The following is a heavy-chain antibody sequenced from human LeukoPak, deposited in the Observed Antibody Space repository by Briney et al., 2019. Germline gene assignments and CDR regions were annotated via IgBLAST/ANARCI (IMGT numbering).Heavy chain of an antibody. V-gene: IGHV1-2*02. CDR1: GYTFTGYY. CDR2: INPNSGGT. J-gene: IGHJ4*02. CDR3: ASCSGGSCYCDY. Sequence: GASVKVSRKASGYTFTGYYMHWVRQAPGQGLEWMGWINPNSGGTNYAQKFQGRVTMTRDTSISTAYMELCRLRSGDTAVYYCASCSGGSCYCDYWGQGTLVTVSS. D-gene: IGHD2-15*01.